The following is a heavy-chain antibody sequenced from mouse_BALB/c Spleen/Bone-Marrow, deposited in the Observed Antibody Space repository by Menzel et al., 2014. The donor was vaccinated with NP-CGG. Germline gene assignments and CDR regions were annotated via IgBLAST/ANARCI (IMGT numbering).Heavy chain of an antibody. D-gene: IGHD3-2*01. J-gene: IGHJ3*01. V-gene: IGHV10-1*02. CDR3: VRRDSSGYWFAY. CDR2: IRSKSNNYAT. CDR1: GFTFNTYA. Sequence: EVKLMESGGGLVQPKGSLKLSCAASGFTFNTYAMNWVRQAPGKGLEWVARIRSKSNNYATYYADSVKDRFTISRDDSQSMLYLQMNNLKTEVTAMYYCVRRDSSGYWFAYWGQGTLVTVSA.